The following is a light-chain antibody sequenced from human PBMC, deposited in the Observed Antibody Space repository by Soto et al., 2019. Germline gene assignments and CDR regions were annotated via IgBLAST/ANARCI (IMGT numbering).Light chain of an antibody. CDR1: SGNIGNNY. CDR3: GTWDSSLNGVV. J-gene: IGLJ2*01. V-gene: IGLV1-51*01. Sequence: QCVLTQPPSVSAAPGQKVTISCSGSSGNIGNNYVSWYQQLPGTAPKLLIYDNDNRPSGIPDRFSGSKSGTSATLGITGLQTGDEADYYCGTWDSSLNGVVFGGGTKLTAL. CDR2: DND.